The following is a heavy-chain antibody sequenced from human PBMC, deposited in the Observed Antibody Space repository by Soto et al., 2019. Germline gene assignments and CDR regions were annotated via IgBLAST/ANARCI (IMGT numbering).Heavy chain of an antibody. CDR2: IYYSGFT. J-gene: IGHJ4*02. CDR3: ARRGAAAGRVEF. Sequence: SATLSLTCTVSGGSITSGGYYWSWIRQHPGKGLEWIGYIYYSGFTYYNPSLKSRVTISVDTSKNQFSLKLSSVTAADTAVYYCARRGAAAGRVEFWGQGTLVTVSS. CDR1: GGSITSGGYY. V-gene: IGHV4-31*03. D-gene: IGHD6-13*01.